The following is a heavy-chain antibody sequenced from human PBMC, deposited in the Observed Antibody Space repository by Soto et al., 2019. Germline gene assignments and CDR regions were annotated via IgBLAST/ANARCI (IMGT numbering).Heavy chain of an antibody. CDR3: AGMVRGVIVYYYGMDV. D-gene: IGHD3-10*01. Sequence: ETLSLTCAVYGGSFSGYYWSWIRQPPGKGLEWIGEINHSGSTNYNPSLKSRVTISVDTSKNQFSLKLSSVTAADTAVYYCAGMVRGVIVYYYGMDVWGQGTTVTVSS. J-gene: IGHJ6*02. CDR1: GGSFSGYY. CDR2: INHSGST. V-gene: IGHV4-34*01.